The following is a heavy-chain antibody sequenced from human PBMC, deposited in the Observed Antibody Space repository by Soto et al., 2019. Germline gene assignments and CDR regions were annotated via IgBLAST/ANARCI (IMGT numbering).Heavy chain of an antibody. D-gene: IGHD3-9*01. J-gene: IGHJ5*02. CDR1: GGSISSYY. V-gene: IGHV4-59*01. Sequence: SETLSLTCFVSGGSISSYYWSWIRQPPGKGLEWIGYIYYSGSTNYNPSLKSRVTISVDTSKNQFSLKLSSVTAADTAVYYCARGAIRLRYFDWSFFDPWGQGTLVHVSS. CDR2: IYYSGST. CDR3: ARGAIRLRYFDWSFFDP.